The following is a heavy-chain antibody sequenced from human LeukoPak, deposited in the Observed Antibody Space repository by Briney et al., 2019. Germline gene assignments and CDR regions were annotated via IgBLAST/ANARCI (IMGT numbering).Heavy chain of an antibody. CDR1: GGSISSHY. CDR2: IYYSGST. J-gene: IGHJ4*02. Sequence: SETLSLTCIVSGGSISSHYWSWIRQTPGKGLEYIGYIYYSGSTDYNPSLKSRVTISLDTSKNQFSLHLSSVTAADTAVYYCARGVACWGQGTLVTVSS. V-gene: IGHV4-59*11. CDR3: ARGVAC.